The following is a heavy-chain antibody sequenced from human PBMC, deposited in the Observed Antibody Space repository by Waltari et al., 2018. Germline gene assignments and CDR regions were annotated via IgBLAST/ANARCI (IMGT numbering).Heavy chain of an antibody. CDR1: EYTFTSYS. D-gene: IGHD3-10*01. CDR2: INPSSGDT. Sequence: QVQLVQSGAEVKKPGASVKVSCQASEYTFTSYSLHWVRQAPGQGLEWMGIINPSSGDTTYAQNFQGRVTMTRDTSTGTVYMELSSLRSEDTAVYYCARRGWFGDLLLHYYYGMDVWGPGTTVTVSS. V-gene: IGHV1-46*03. J-gene: IGHJ6*02. CDR3: ARRGWFGDLLLHYYYGMDV.